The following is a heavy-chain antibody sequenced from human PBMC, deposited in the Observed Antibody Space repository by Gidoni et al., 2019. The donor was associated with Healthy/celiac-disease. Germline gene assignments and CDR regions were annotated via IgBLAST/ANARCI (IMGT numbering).Heavy chain of an antibody. V-gene: IGHV3-23*01. Sequence: EVQLLESGGGLVQPGGSLRLSCAASGFTFSSYDMNWVRQAPGKGLEWVSGISGSGDNTHYADSAKGRFTISRDNSKNTLYLQMNSLRDEDTAIYYCAKKSGGYYSFNCWGQGTLVTVSS. CDR3: AKKSGGYYSFNC. CDR1: GFTFSSYD. CDR2: ISGSGDNT. J-gene: IGHJ4*02. D-gene: IGHD3-22*01.